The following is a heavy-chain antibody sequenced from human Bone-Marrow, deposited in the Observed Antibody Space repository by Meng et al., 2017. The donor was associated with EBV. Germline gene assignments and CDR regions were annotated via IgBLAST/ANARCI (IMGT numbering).Heavy chain of an antibody. D-gene: IGHD6-19*01. CDR2: IYYSGST. CDR1: GGSVSSGSYY. V-gene: IGHV4-61*01. Sequence: HVPLQESGPGMVKPSETLSLTCTVSGGSVSSGSYYWSWIRQPPGKGLEWIGYIYYSGSTNYNPSLKSRVTISVDTSKNQFSLKLSSVTAADTAVYYCARVALAVAGYFDYWGQGTLVTVSS. CDR3: ARVALAVAGYFDY. J-gene: IGHJ4*02.